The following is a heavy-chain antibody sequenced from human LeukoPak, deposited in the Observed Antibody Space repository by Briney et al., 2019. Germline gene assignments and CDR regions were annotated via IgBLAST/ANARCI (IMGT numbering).Heavy chain of an antibody. V-gene: IGHV3-21*01. CDR1: GFTFSSYS. CDR2: ISSSSSYI. CDR3: ASPGQDYGPFFDY. D-gene: IGHD4-17*01. Sequence: GGSLRLSCAASGFTFSSYSMNWVRQAPGKGLEWVSSISSSSSYIYYADSVKGRFTISRDNAKNSLYLQMNSLRAEDTAVYYCASPGQDYGPFFDYWGQGTLVTVSS. J-gene: IGHJ4*02.